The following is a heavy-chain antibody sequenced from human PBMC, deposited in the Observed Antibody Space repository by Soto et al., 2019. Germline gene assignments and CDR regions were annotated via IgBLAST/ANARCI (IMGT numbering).Heavy chain of an antibody. CDR2: IDWDDDK. CDR1: GFSLSTSGMC. D-gene: IGHD2-15*01. CDR3: ARTSATCSGGSGYQIEMFDY. V-gene: IGHV2-70*01. Sequence: SGPTLVNPTQTLTLTCTFSGFSLSTSGMCVSWIRQPPGKALEWLALIDWDDDKYYSTSLKTRLTISKDTSKNQVVLTMTNMDPVDTATYYCARTSATCSGGSGYQIEMFDYWGQGTLVTVSS. J-gene: IGHJ4*02.